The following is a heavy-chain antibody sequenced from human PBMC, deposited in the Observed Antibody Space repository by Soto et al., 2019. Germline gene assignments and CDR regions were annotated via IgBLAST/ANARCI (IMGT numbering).Heavy chain of an antibody. Sequence: PGGSLRLSCAASGFTFSSYGMHWVRQAPGKGLEWVAVIWYDGSNKYYADSVKGRFTISRDNSKNTLYLQMNSLRAEDTAVYYCARGSYGGYDLLIDYCYGMDVWGQGTTVTVSS. V-gene: IGHV3-33*01. J-gene: IGHJ6*02. CDR1: GFTFSSYG. CDR3: ARGSYGGYDLLIDYCYGMDV. CDR2: IWYDGSNK. D-gene: IGHD5-12*01.